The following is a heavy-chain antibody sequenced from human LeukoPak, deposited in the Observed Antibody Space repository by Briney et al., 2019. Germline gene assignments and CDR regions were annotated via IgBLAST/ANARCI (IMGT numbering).Heavy chain of an antibody. CDR1: GGSISSGSYY. D-gene: IGHD3-22*01. CDR2: IYTSGST. CDR3: ARDPYCYDSSGTKYNWFDP. Sequence: PSETLSLTCTVSGGSISSGSYYWSWIRQPAGKGLEWIGRIYTSGSTNYNPSLKSRVTISVDTSKNQFSLKLSSVTAADTAVYYCARDPYCYDSSGTKYNWFDPWGQGTLVTVSS. V-gene: IGHV4-61*02. J-gene: IGHJ5*02.